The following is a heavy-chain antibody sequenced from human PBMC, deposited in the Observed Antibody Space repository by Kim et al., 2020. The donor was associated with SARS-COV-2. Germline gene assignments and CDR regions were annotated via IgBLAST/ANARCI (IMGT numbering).Heavy chain of an antibody. V-gene: IGHV1-46*01. CDR2: IDPSDGNT. D-gene: IGHD3-10*01. Sequence: ASVKVSCKASGYTFTSYYMHWVRQAPGQGLEWMGIIDPSDGNTNYAQMFQGRVTMTRDTSTSTVSMELSSLRSEDTAVYYCARVREERGYYGSGSSPPFDYWGQGTLVTVSS. CDR1: GYTFTSYY. J-gene: IGHJ4*02. CDR3: ARVREERGYYGSGSSPPFDY.